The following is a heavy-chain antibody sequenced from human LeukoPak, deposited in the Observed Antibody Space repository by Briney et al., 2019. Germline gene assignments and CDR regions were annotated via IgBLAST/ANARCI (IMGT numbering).Heavy chain of an antibody. Sequence: PGGSLKISCKGSGYSFTSYWIGWVRQMPGKGLEWMGIIYPGDSDTRCSPSFQGQVTISADKSISTAYLQWSSLKASDTAMYYCARRGIAAAGTNWFDPWGQGTLVTVSS. CDR3: ARRGIAAAGTNWFDP. CDR2: IYPGDSDT. CDR1: GYSFTSYW. V-gene: IGHV5-51*03. J-gene: IGHJ5*02. D-gene: IGHD6-13*01.